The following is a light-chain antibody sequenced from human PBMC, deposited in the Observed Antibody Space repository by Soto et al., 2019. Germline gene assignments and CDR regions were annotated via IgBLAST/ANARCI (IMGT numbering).Light chain of an antibody. J-gene: IGLJ1*01. Sequence: SYELTQPPSVSVAPGQTARITCGGNNIGSKSVHWYQQKPGQAPVLVVYDDSDRPSGIPERSSGSNSGNTATLTISRVDSGDEADYYCQVWDSSSDHPYVFGTGTKVTVL. V-gene: IGLV3-21*02. CDR1: NIGSKS. CDR3: QVWDSSSDHPYV. CDR2: DDS.